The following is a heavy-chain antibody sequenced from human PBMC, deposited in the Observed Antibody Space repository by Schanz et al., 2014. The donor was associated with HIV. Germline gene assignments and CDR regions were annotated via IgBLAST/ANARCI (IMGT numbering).Heavy chain of an antibody. CDR2: ISSGSSYI. CDR3: ARDKGDNWAGYYYYYGMDV. J-gene: IGHJ6*02. Sequence: EVHLVESGGGLVQPGGSLKLSCAAAGFTFSDSAIHWVRQAPGKGLEWVSSISSGSSYIYYADSVKGRFTISRDNAKNSLYLQMNSLRAEDTAVYYCARDKGDNWAGYYYYYGMDVWGQGTTVTVS. CDR1: GFTFSDSA. D-gene: IGHD1-20*01. V-gene: IGHV3-21*01.